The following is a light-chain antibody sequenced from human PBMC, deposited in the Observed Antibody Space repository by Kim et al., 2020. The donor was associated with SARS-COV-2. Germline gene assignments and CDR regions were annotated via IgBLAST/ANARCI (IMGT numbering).Light chain of an antibody. CDR2: EDN. CDR1: SHLATHY. J-gene: IGLJ2*01. V-gene: IGLV6-57*01. Sequence: GTAVPIPRPAQLSHLATHYFLWSPPPPASPPATVIYEDNQSPSGFPDRFSGSIDSSSNSASLTISGLKTEDEADYYCQSCDSSTVVFGGGTQLTVL. CDR3: QSCDSSTVV.